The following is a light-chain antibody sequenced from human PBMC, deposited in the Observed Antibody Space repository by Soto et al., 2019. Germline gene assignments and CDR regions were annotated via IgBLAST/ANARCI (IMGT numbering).Light chain of an antibody. CDR2: EVT. V-gene: IGLV2-14*01. Sequence: QSVLTQPASLPGSPGQSITVSCTGTSSDVGGHNYVSWFQQHPGQAPKLLIYEVTTRPSGVSTRFSGSKSGNTASLTISGLQAEDEADYHCSSYSSSGTLFVFGTGTKVTVL. J-gene: IGLJ1*01. CDR3: SSYSSSGTLFV. CDR1: SSDVGGHNY.